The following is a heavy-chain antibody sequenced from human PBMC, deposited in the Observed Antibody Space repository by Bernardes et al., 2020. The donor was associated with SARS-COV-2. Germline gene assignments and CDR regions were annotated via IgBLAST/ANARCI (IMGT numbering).Heavy chain of an antibody. CDR3: ARDLTIMGMDI. CDR1: GFTVSNDF. D-gene: IGHD5-12*01. CDR2: IYSGTDI. Sequence: VESLFLSCAASGFTVSNDFINWVRQAPGKGLEWVSGIYSGTDIKYADSVKGRFTISRDNSKNTVYLQMNSLRPEDTAVYYCARDLTIMGMDIWGHGTTVKVSS. J-gene: IGHJ6*02. V-gene: IGHV3-66*02.